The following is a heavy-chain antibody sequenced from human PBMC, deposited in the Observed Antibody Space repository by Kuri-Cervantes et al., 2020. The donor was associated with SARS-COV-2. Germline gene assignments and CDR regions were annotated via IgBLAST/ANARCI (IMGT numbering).Heavy chain of an antibody. D-gene: IGHD3-3*01. CDR1: GGSISGFY. Sequence: SETLSLTCTVSGGSISGFYWSWIRQTPGKGLEWIGEINHSGSANYNLSLKSRVTISVDTSKNQFSLKLSSVTAADTAVYYCARASTTIYGVLIMLFSSNAFAIWGQGTLVTVSS. CDR3: ARASTTIYGVLIMLFSSNAFAI. J-gene: IGHJ3*02. V-gene: IGHV4-34*01. CDR2: INHSGSA.